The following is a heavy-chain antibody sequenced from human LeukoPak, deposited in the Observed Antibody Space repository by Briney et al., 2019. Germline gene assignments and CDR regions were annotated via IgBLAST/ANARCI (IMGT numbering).Heavy chain of an antibody. V-gene: IGHV1-46*01. CDR1: GYTFTGYY. J-gene: IGHJ5*02. CDR3: ARDLNDYGDQNWFDP. D-gene: IGHD4-17*01. CDR2: INPSGGST. Sequence: ASVKVSCKASGYTFTGYYMHWVRQAPGQGLEWMGIINPSGGSTSYAQKFQGRVTMTRDTSTSTVYMELSSLRSEDTAVYYCARDLNDYGDQNWFDPWGQGTLVTVSS.